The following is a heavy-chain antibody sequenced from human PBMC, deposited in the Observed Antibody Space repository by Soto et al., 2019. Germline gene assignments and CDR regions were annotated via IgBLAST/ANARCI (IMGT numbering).Heavy chain of an antibody. CDR1: GFTFSSYD. D-gene: IGHD3-10*01. Sequence: EVQLVESGGGLVQPGGSLRLSCAASGFTFSSYDMHWVRQATGKGLEWVSAIDIAGNTYYPVSVRGRFTISRENAKISLYLQINTLRAGDTAVYYCAREGERGSGDSVDALDVWGQGTLVTVSS. J-gene: IGHJ3*01. CDR3: AREGERGSGDSVDALDV. CDR2: IDIAGNT. V-gene: IGHV3-13*01.